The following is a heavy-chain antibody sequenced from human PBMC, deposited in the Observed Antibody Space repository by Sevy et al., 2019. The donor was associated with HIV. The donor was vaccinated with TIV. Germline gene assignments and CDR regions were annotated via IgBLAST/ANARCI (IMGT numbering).Heavy chain of an antibody. CDR1: GGSITSLY. CDR2: IYYNGHI. D-gene: IGHD1-26*01. CDR3: AGENAWGRGYS. Sequence: SGTLSLTCTVSGGSITSLYWNWIRQPPGKGLEWIANIYYNGHINYNPSFKSRVTLSLDTSKNQFSLMLSSVTAADTAMYYCAGENAWGRGYSWGQGTLVTVSS. V-gene: IGHV4-59*08. J-gene: IGHJ4*02.